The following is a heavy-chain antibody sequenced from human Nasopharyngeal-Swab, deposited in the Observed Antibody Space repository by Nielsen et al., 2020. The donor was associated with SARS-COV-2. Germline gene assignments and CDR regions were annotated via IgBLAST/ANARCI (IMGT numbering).Heavy chain of an antibody. J-gene: IGHJ4*02. CDR3: ARDGPDYALDY. CDR1: GFTFSSYW. Sequence: GGSLRLSCAASGFTFSSYWMSWVRRAPGKGLEWVANIKQDGSEKYYVDSVKGRFTISRDNAKNSLYLQMNSLRAEDTAVYYCARDGPDYALDYWGQGTLVTVSS. D-gene: IGHD4-17*01. CDR2: IKQDGSEK. V-gene: IGHV3-7*01.